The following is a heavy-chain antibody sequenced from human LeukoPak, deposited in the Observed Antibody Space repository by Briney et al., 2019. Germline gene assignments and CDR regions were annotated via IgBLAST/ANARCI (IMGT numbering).Heavy chain of an antibody. CDR2: INAGNGNT. CDR1: RYTFTSYT. D-gene: IGHD6-13*01. CDR3: ARGEKRQLVGSSEKYFQH. Sequence: ASVKVSCKASRYTFTSYTMHWVRPAPGQRREWMGWINAGNGNTKYSQAFQGRVTITRDTSANTAYMELSSLRSEDMAVYYCARGEKRQLVGSSEKYFQHWGQGTLVTVSS. J-gene: IGHJ1*01. V-gene: IGHV1-3*03.